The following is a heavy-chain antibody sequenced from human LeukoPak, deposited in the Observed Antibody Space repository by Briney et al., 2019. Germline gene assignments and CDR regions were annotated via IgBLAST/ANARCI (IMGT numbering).Heavy chain of an antibody. V-gene: IGHV1-2*02. CDR1: GYTFTGYY. J-gene: IGHJ3*02. Sequence: ASVKVSCKTSGYTFTGYYMHWVRQAPGQGLEWMGWIYPNSGGTNYAQKFQGRVTMTRDTSISTAHTERSRLRSDDTPVYYCARALFSYDSSAYNAFDIWGQGTMVTVSS. D-gene: IGHD3-22*01. CDR3: ARALFSYDSSAYNAFDI. CDR2: IYPNSGGT.